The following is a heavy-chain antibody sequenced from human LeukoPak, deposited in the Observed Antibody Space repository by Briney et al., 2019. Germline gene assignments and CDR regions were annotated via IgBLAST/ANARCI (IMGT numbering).Heavy chain of an antibody. CDR2: IKSRKDGGTT. CDR3: STDVAAAILSSSYYLYRDV. Sequence: GGSLRLSCEATGFTFSDAWMNWVRQTPGKGLEWVGRIKSRKDGGTTDFAAPVKGRFSISRDSSKNTLYLHMNSLKTEDTAIYYCSTDVAAAILSSSYYLYRDVWGKGTTVPFSS. J-gene: IGHJ6*03. V-gene: IGHV3-15*07. CDR1: GFTFSDAW. D-gene: IGHD2/OR15-2a*01.